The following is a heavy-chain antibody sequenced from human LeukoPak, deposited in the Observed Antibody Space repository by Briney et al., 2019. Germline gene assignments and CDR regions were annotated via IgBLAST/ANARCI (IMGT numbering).Heavy chain of an antibody. CDR1: GFTFSSYG. V-gene: IGHV3-30*02. J-gene: IGHJ4*02. CDR2: IRHDGSNT. Sequence: GGSLRLSCAVSGFTFSSYGMHWVRQAPGKGLEWVAFIRHDGSNTYYADSVKGRFTISRDNSKNTLYLQMNSLRVEDTAVYYCAKVPTSYSSLDYWGQGTLVTVSS. CDR3: AKVPTSYSSLDY. D-gene: IGHD6-13*01.